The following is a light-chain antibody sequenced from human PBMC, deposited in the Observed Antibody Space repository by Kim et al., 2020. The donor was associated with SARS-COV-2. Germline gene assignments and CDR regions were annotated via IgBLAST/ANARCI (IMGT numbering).Light chain of an antibody. Sequence: SYELTQPPSVSVAPGKTARITCGGNNIGSKSVHWYQQKPGQAPVLVIYYDSDRPSGIPERFSGSNSGNTATLTISRVEAGDEAGYYCQVWDSSSDHPRVFGGGTQLTVL. CDR3: QVWDSSSDHPRV. V-gene: IGLV3-21*04. CDR1: NIGSKS. CDR2: YDS. J-gene: IGLJ3*02.